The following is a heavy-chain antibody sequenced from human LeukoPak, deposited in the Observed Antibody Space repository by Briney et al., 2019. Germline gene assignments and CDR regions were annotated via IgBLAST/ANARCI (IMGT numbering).Heavy chain of an antibody. CDR3: ARISPNYPLDY. J-gene: IGHJ4*02. CDR2: IYYSGST. D-gene: IGHD1-7*01. V-gene: IGHV4-31*03. Sequence: SETLSLTCTVSGGSNSSGVYYWSWIRQHPGKGLEWIGYIYYSGSTYYNPSHNSRVTISVDTSKTQFSLKLSSVTAADTAVYYCARISPNYPLDYWGQGTLVTVSS. CDR1: GGSNSSGVYY.